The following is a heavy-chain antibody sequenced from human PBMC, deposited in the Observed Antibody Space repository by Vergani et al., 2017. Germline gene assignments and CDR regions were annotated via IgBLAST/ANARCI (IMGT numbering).Heavy chain of an antibody. CDR1: VGTFSSYA. J-gene: IGHJ4*02. CDR3: ARVQAPSTGVDY. CDR2: INPSGGST. Sequence: QVQLVQSGAEVKKPGSSVKVSCKASVGTFSSYAISWVRQAPGQGLEWMGIINPSGGSTSYAQKFQGRVTMTRDTSTSTVYMELSSLRSEDTAVYYCARVQAPSTGVDYWGQGTLVTVSS. D-gene: IGHD3-10*01. V-gene: IGHV1-46*01.